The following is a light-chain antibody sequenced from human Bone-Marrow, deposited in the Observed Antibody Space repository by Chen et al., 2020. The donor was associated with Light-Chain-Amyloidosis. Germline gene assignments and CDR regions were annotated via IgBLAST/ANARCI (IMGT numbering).Light chain of an antibody. J-gene: IGLJ3*02. CDR1: NIGSTS. Sequence: SYVLTQPSSVSVAPGKTATIACGGNNIGSTSVHWYPQTPGQAPLLVVYDDSDRPSGIPERLSGSNSGNTSTLTISTVEAGDEADYYCQVWDRSSDRPVFGGGTKLTVL. V-gene: IGLV3-21*03. CDR3: QVWDRSSDRPV. CDR2: DDS.